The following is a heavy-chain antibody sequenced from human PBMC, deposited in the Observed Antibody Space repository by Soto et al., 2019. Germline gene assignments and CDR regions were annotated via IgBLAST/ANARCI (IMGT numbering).Heavy chain of an antibody. CDR3: ASYNVSYFDY. J-gene: IGHJ4*02. V-gene: IGHV4-34*01. CDR2: INHSGST. D-gene: IGHD1-20*01. Sequence: SETLSLTCAVYGGSFSGYYWSWIRQPPGKGLEWIGEINHSGSTNYNPSLKSRVTISVDTSKNQFSLKLSSVTAADTAVYYCASYNVSYFDYWSQGTLVTVSS. CDR1: GGSFSGYY.